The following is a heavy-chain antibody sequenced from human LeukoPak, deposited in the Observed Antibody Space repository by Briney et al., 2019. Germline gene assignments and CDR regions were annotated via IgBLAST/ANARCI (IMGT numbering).Heavy chain of an antibody. J-gene: IGHJ4*02. CDR2: INPNSGGT. Sequence: ASVKVSCKVSGYTLTELSMHWVRQAPGQGLEWMGRINPNSGGTNYAQKFQGRVTMTRDTSISTAYMELSRLRSDDTAVYYCARDSYGDYAGYWGQGTLVTVSS. CDR1: GYTLTELS. CDR3: ARDSYGDYAGY. V-gene: IGHV1-2*06. D-gene: IGHD4-17*01.